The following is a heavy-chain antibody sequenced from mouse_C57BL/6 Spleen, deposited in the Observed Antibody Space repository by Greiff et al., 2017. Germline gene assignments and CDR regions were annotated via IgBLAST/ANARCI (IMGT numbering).Heavy chain of an antibody. V-gene: IGHV2-6*01. J-gene: IGHJ4*01. CDR1: GFSLTSYG. CDR3: AVLGRALDY. CDR2: IWGVGST. Sequence: VKLEESGPGLVAPSQSLSITCTVPGFSLTSYGVDWVRQSPGKGLEWLGVIWGVGSTNYNSALKSRLSISKDNSKSQVFLKMNSLQTDDTAMYYCAVLGRALDYWGQGTSVTVSS. D-gene: IGHD4-1*01.